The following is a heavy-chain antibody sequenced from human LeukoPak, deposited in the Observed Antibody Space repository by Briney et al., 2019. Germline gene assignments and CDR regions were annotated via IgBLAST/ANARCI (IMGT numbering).Heavy chain of an antibody. V-gene: IGHV1-2*02. D-gene: IGHD1-26*01. J-gene: IGHJ3*01. CDR1: GYTFTGYY. CDR2: INPNSGGT. Sequence: ASVKVSCQASGYTFTGYYMHWVRQSPGQGLEWMGWINPNSGGTNYAQKFQGRVTMTRDTSISTAYMELSRLRSDDTAVYYCARGDGSYYYDAFDVWGQGTMVTVSS. CDR3: ARGDGSYYYDAFDV.